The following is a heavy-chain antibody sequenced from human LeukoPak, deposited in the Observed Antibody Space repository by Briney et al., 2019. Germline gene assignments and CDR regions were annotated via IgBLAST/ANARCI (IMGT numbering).Heavy chain of an antibody. V-gene: IGHV4-34*01. D-gene: IGHD3-3*01. Sequence: SETLSLTCAAYGGSFSGYYWSWIRQPPGKGLEWIGEINHSGSTNYNPSLKSRVTISVDMSENQFSLKLSSVTAADTAVYYCARVGGYYQFDYWGQGTLVTVSS. CDR2: INHSGST. J-gene: IGHJ4*02. CDR3: ARVGGYYQFDY. CDR1: GGSFSGYY.